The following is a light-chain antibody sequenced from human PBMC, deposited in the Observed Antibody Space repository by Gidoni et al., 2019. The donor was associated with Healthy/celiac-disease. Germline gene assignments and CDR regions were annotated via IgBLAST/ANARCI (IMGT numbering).Light chain of an antibody. V-gene: IGKV3-20*01. J-gene: IGKJ4*01. Sequence: EIVLTQSPGTLSLSPWERATLSCRASQSVSSSYLAWYQQKPGQAPRLLIYGASTRSTGIPDRFSGSGSVTDFTLTISRLEPEDFAVYYCQQYGSSPSFGGGTKVEIK. CDR2: GAS. CDR1: QSVSSSY. CDR3: QQYGSSPS.